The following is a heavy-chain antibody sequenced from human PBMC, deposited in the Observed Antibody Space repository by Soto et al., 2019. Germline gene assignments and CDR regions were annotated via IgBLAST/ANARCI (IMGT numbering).Heavy chain of an antibody. V-gene: IGHV3-30*18. CDR2: ISYDGSNK. J-gene: IGHJ5*02. CDR3: AKETRIDSSGWYDHNWFDP. D-gene: IGHD6-19*01. Sequence: QVQLVESGGGVVQPGRSLRLSCAASGFTFSSYGMHWVRQAPGKGLEWVAVISYDGSNKYYADSVKGRFTISRDNSKNTLYLQMNSLRAEDMAVYYCAKETRIDSSGWYDHNWFDPWGQGTLVTVSS. CDR1: GFTFSSYG.